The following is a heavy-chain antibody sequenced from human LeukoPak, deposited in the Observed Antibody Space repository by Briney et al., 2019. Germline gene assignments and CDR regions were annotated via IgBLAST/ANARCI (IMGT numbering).Heavy chain of an antibody. CDR2: ISDSGGST. CDR1: GFTFSSYA. D-gene: IGHD3-22*01. J-gene: IGHJ4*02. CDR3: ASALTSSYDSSGYPDYFDY. Sequence: GGSLRLSCAASGFTFSSYAMNWVRQAPGKGLEWVSSISDSGGSTYYADSVKGRFTLSRDNSKNTLYLQMNSLRVEDTAVYYCASALTSSYDSSGYPDYFDYWGQGTLVTVSS. V-gene: IGHV3-23*01.